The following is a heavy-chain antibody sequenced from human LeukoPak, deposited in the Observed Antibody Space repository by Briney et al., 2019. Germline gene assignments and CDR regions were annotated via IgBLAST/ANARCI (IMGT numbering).Heavy chain of an antibody. CDR1: GFTFSSYW. CDR2: IKSKTDGGTT. Sequence: GGSLRLSCAASGFTFSSYWMSWVRQAPGKGLEWVGRIKSKTDGGTTDYAAPVKGRFTISGDDSKNTLYLQMNSLKTEDTAVYYCTTGGGIYCSSTSCFHFDYWGQGTLVTVSS. D-gene: IGHD2-2*01. V-gene: IGHV3-15*01. J-gene: IGHJ4*02. CDR3: TTGGGIYCSSTSCFHFDY.